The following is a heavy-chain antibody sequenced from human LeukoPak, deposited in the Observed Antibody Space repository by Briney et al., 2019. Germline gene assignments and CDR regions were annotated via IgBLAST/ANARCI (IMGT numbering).Heavy chain of an antibody. D-gene: IGHD1-26*01. CDR2: TSGSGANT. Sequence: GGSLRLSCAASGFTFSSYAMTWVRQAPGKGLEWVSVTSGSGANTYYTDSVKGQFTISRDNSKNTLYLQMNSLRAEDTAIYYCAKLSTVGATRDAFDIWGQGTMVTVSS. CDR1: GFTFSSYA. J-gene: IGHJ3*02. CDR3: AKLSTVGATRDAFDI. V-gene: IGHV3-23*01.